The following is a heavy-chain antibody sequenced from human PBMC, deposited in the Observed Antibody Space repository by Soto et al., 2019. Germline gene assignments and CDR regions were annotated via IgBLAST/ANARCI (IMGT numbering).Heavy chain of an antibody. D-gene: IGHD1-26*01. CDR3: AKDYGSGSYYWVVDYYYGMDV. J-gene: IGHJ6*02. CDR1: GFTFSSYA. CDR2: ISGSGGST. V-gene: IGHV3-23*01. Sequence: GGSLRLSCAASGFTFSSYAMSWVRQAPGKGLEWVSAISGSGGSTYYADSVKGRFTISRDNSKNTLYLQMNSLRAEDTAVYYCAKDYGSGSYYWVVDYYYGMDVWGQGTTVTVSS.